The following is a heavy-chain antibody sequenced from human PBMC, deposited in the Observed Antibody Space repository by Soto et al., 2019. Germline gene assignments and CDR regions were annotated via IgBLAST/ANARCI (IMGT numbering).Heavy chain of an antibody. CDR2: IYYSGST. Sequence: SETLSLTCTVSGGSISSGGYYWSWIRQHPGKGLEWIGYIYYSGSTYYNPSLKSRVTISVDTSKNQFSLKLSSVTAADTAVYYCARGKAIFGPVGAFDIWGQGTMVTVSS. CDR1: GGSISSGGYY. V-gene: IGHV4-31*03. D-gene: IGHD3-3*01. J-gene: IGHJ3*02. CDR3: ARGKAIFGPVGAFDI.